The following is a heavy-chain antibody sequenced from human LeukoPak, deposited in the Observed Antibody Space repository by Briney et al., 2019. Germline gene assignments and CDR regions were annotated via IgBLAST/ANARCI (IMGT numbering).Heavy chain of an antibody. D-gene: IGHD3-10*01. V-gene: IGHV3-11*04. CDR2: ISGSGHDI. CDR1: GFTFSDSY. J-gene: IGHJ6*03. CDR3: ARVTMVRGSRYYYYYYMDV. Sequence: GGSLRLSCAASGFTFSDSYMTWVRQAPGKGVEWVAYISGSGHDINYSESAKGRFTISRDNAKNSLYLQMNSLRAEDTAVYYCARVTMVRGSRYYYYYYMDVWGKGTTVTVSS.